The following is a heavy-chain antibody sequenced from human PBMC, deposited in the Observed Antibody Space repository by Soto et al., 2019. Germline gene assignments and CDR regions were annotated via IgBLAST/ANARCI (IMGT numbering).Heavy chain of an antibody. CDR3: ARGRVGMVREKNYYYGMDV. D-gene: IGHD3-10*01. Sequence: QVQLQQWGAGLLKPSETLSLTCAVYGGSFSGYYWSWIRQPPGKGLEWIGEINHSGSTNYNPSLKSRVTISVDTSKNQFSLKLSSVTAADTAVYYCARGRVGMVREKNYYYGMDVWGQGTTVTVSS. CDR1: GGSFSGYY. V-gene: IGHV4-34*01. J-gene: IGHJ6*02. CDR2: INHSGST.